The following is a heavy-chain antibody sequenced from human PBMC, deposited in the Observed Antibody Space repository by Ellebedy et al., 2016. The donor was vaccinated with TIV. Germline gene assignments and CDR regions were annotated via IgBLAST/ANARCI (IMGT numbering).Heavy chain of an antibody. Sequence: ASVKVSCXTSGYTFSSYHINWVRQAAGQGLEWLGWTIPGNGNTAYAAKFQGRVTMTRNTSISTAYLELTSLRSEDTAVYYCARGKQMWFAGGYYFGMDVWGQGTPVTVSS. J-gene: IGHJ6*02. D-gene: IGHD3-10*01. CDR1: GYTFSSYH. CDR2: TIPGNGNT. V-gene: IGHV1-8*01. CDR3: ARGKQMWFAGGYYFGMDV.